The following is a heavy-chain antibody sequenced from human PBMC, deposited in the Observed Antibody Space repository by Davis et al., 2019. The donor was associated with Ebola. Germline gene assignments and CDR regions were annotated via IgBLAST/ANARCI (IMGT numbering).Heavy chain of an antibody. CDR3: ARDWEDIVVVPAAGRSFDI. Sequence: GESLKISCSASGLTFSSYTMNWVRQAPGKGLEWVSVITDSGGGTYYADSVKGRFTISRDNAKNSLYLQMNSLRDEDTAVYYCARDWEDIVVVPAAGRSFDIWGQGTMVTVSS. J-gene: IGHJ3*02. D-gene: IGHD2-2*01. CDR2: ITDSGGGT. V-gene: IGHV3-23*01. CDR1: GLTFSSYT.